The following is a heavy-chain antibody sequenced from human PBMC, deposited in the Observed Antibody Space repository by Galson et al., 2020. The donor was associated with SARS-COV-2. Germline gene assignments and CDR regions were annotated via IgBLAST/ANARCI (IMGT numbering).Heavy chain of an antibody. CDR2: INPNSGGT. CDR1: GYTFTGYY. CDR3: ASDLGYYYDSSGYPLDAFDI. Sequence: ASVKVSCKASGYTFTGYYMHWVRQAPGQGLEWLGWINPNSGGTNYAQKFQGRVTMTRDTSISTAYMELSRLRSDDTAVYYCASDLGYYYDSSGYPLDAFDIWGQGTMVTVSS. V-gene: IGHV1-2*02. D-gene: IGHD3-22*01. J-gene: IGHJ3*02.